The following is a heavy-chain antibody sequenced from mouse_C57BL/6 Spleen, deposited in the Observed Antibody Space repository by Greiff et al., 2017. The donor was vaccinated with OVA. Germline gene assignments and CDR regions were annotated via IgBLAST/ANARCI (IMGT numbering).Heavy chain of an antibody. CDR3: ARISYGNYHFDV. J-gene: IGHJ1*03. Sequence: QVQLKQPGAELVKPGASVKLSCKASGYTFTSYWMHWVKQRPGQGLEWIGMIHPNSGSTNYNEKFKSKATLTVDKSSSTAYMQLSSLTSEDSAVYYCARISYGNYHFDVWGTGTTVTVSS. D-gene: IGHD2-1*01. V-gene: IGHV1-64*01. CDR2: IHPNSGST. CDR1: GYTFTSYW.